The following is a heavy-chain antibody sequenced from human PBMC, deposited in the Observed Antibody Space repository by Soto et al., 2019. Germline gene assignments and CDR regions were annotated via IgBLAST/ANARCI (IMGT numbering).Heavy chain of an antibody. J-gene: IGHJ5*02. V-gene: IGHV3-30*18. CDR1: GFSFAYYG. CDR2: ISYDGTEK. D-gene: IGHD4-17*01. CDR3: EKAYATTALEA. Sequence: QVQLVESGGGVVQPGRSLRLSCAASGFSFAYYGMHWVRQAPGKGLEWVAVISYDGTEKYYEDSVKGRFTIYRDNTKNRLVQQMNSLRGEDTAVYFCEKAYATTALEAWGQGTLVTVSS.